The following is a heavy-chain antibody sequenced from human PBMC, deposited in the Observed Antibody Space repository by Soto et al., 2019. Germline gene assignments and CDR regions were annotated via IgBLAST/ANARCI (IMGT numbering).Heavy chain of an antibody. D-gene: IGHD1-26*01. CDR2: ISSGGDYI. V-gene: IGHV3-21*01. CDR1: FTFSMYS. CDR3: ASDQGGRYDSSFAP. J-gene: IGHJ5*02. Sequence: EVQVVESGGGLVQPGGSLRLSCSFTFSMYSMNWVRQAPGKGLEWVASISSGGDYIKYADAGKGRFTISRDNAKNSVSLQLNSLRVDDTARYFCASDQGGRYDSSFAPMGQGTLGTVS.